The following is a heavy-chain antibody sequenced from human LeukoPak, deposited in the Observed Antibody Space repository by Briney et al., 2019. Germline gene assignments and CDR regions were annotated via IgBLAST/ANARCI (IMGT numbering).Heavy chain of an antibody. CDR3: ARVSDDSGWNFDY. J-gene: IGHJ4*02. CDR1: GYTFTGYY. Sequence: ASVKVSCKASGYTFTGYYMYWAPQAPGQGLEWMGRIIPILGKTNYAQKFQGRVTITRETSATTAYMELSSLTSEDTAVYYCARVSDDSGWNFDYWGQGTLVTVSS. CDR2: IIPILGKT. D-gene: IGHD6-19*01. V-gene: IGHV1-2*02.